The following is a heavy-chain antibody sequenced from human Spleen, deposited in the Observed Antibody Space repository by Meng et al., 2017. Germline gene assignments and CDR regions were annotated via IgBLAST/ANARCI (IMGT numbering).Heavy chain of an antibody. J-gene: IGHJ4*02. V-gene: IGHV3-7*01. CDR2: IHQDGSEK. CDR3: ARRLMWFEEATTTDS. D-gene: IGHD3-10*01. CDR1: GFSFSSYW. Sequence: GGSLRLSCAASGFSFSSYWMSWVRQAPGQGLEWVANIHQDGSEKNYVDSVKGRFTISRDNAKNSLYLQMNSLRVEDTAVYYCARRLMWFEEATTTDSWGQGTLVTVSS.